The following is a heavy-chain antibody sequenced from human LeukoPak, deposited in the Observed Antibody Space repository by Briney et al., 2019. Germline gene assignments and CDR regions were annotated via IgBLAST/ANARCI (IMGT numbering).Heavy chain of an antibody. D-gene: IGHD3-22*01. CDR2: IYYRGSS. CDR1: GASISSDGHY. CDR3: ASYYYDSLESFDI. J-gene: IGHJ3*02. V-gene: IGHV4-31*03. Sequence: PSQTLSLTCTVSGASISSDGHYWNWIRQHPGKGLEWIGYIYYRGSSYYNPSLKSRVTMSIDTSQNQLSLKLSSATAADPAIYYCASYYYDSLESFDIWGQGTMVTVSS.